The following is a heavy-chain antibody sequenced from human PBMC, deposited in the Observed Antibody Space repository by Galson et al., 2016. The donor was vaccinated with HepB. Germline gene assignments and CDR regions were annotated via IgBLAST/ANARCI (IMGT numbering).Heavy chain of an antibody. CDR1: GGSINKYDW. V-gene: IGHV4-4*02. CDR2: IYESGTT. CDR3: ARLITRYCSASTCSDHDINWFDP. J-gene: IGHJ5*02. D-gene: IGHD2-15*01. Sequence: SETLSLTCAVSGGSINKYDWWSWVRQPPGKGLEWIGEIYESGTTNCNVSLRSRVTISVDKSRNQFSLKMNSVTAADTAVYYCARLITRYCSASTCSDHDINWFDPWGQGTLVTVSS.